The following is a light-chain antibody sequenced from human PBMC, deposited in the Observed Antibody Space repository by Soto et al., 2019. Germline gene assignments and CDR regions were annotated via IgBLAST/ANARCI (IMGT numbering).Light chain of an antibody. CDR1: SSDVGSYNY. J-gene: IGLJ2*01. V-gene: IGLV2-14*01. CDR3: SSYTTSITHVV. Sequence: QSALTQPASVSGSPGQSITISCTGTSSDVGSYNYVSWYQQYPGKAPKLMIYDVSNRPSGVSYRFSGSKSGNTASLTISGLQAEDEAYYYCSSYTTSITHVVFGGGTKLTVL. CDR2: DVS.